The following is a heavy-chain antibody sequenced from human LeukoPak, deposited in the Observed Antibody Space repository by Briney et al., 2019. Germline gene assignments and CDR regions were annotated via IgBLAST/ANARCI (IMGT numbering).Heavy chain of an antibody. CDR2: INPNGNIE. CDR1: VFTFNSDW. CDR3: ATEAWYRFEY. D-gene: IGHD2-15*01. J-gene: IGHJ4*02. Sequence: GGSLRLSCAASVFTFNSDWISWVRQAPGKGLECVAKINPNGNIEQYVDSVNGRFTISRDNSKKPLYLQMNNLRVEDTAVYYCATEAWYRFEYWGRGTLVTVSP. V-gene: IGHV3-7*01.